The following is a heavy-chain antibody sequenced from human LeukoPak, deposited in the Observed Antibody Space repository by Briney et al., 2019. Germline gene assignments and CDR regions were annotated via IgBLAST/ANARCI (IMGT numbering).Heavy chain of an antibody. V-gene: IGHV1-2*02. D-gene: IGHD3-10*01. Sequence: ASVKVSCKASGYTFTGYYMHWVRQAPGQGLEWMGWINPNSGGTNYAQKFQGRVTMTRDTSTSTVYMELSSLRSEDTAVYYCARKVRGVISYYFDYWGQGTLVTVSS. CDR2: INPNSGGT. J-gene: IGHJ4*02. CDR3: ARKVRGVISYYFDY. CDR1: GYTFTGYY.